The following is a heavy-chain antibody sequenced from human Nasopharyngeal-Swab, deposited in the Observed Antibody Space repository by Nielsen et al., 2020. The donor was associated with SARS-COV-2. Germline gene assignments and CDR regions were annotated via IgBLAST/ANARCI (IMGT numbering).Heavy chain of an antibody. CDR2: ISSSSSTI. D-gene: IGHD6-13*01. Sequence: GGSLRLSCAASGFTFSDYYMNWVRQAPGKGLEWVSYISSSSSTIYYADSVKGRFTISRDNAKNSLYLQMNSLRAEDTAVYYCARGYSSRSEYYYYYMDVWGKGTTVTVSS. CDR1: GFTFSDYY. V-gene: IGHV3-11*04. CDR3: ARGYSSRSEYYYYYMDV. J-gene: IGHJ6*03.